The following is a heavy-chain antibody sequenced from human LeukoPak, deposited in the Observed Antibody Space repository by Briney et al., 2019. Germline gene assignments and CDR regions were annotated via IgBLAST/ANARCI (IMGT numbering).Heavy chain of an antibody. D-gene: IGHD3-22*01. CDR2: ISGSGGST. V-gene: IGHV3-23*01. CDR3: ARDAEYYYDSSGEDDY. Sequence: GGSLRLSCAASGFTFSSYAMSWVRQAPGKGLEWVSAISGSGGSTYYADSVKGRFTISRDNSKNTLYLQMNSLRAEDTAVYYCARDAEYYYDSSGEDDYWGQGTLVTVSS. CDR1: GFTFSSYA. J-gene: IGHJ4*02.